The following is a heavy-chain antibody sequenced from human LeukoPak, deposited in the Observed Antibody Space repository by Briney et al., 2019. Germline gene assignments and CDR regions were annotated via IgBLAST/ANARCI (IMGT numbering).Heavy chain of an antibody. Sequence: SGTLSLTCAVSGGSISGSNWWSWVRQPPGKGLEWIGEVYHSGSTNYIPSLKSRVTISVDKSKNQFSLKLSSVTAADTAVYYCARDGVVVPAAMYNYYYGMDVWGQGTTVTVSS. D-gene: IGHD2-2*01. CDR1: GGSISGSNW. J-gene: IGHJ6*02. CDR2: VYHSGST. CDR3: ARDGVVVPAAMYNYYYGMDV. V-gene: IGHV4-4*02.